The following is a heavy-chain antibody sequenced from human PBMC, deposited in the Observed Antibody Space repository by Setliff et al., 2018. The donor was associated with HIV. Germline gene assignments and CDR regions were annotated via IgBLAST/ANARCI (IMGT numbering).Heavy chain of an antibody. CDR2: IYTSGSP. J-gene: IGHJ4*02. D-gene: IGHD5-18*01. Sequence: SETLSLTCTVSGDSIAGGSYFWSWIRQPAGKGLEWIGHIYTSGSPSYNPSLKGRLTISLDTSKNQFSLNLTSVTAADTAVYYCARRIQNWGQGTLVTVSS. CDR3: ARRIQN. CDR1: GDSIAGGSYF. V-gene: IGHV4-61*09.